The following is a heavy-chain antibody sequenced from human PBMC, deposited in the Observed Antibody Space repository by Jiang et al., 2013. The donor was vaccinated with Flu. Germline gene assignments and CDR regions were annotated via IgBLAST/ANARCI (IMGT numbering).Heavy chain of an antibody. CDR1: GYTLTELS. Sequence: GAEVKKPGASVRVSCKVSGYTLTELSMHWVRQAPGKGLEWMGGFDPEDGETIYAQKFQGRVTMTEDTSTDTAYMELSSLRSEDTAVYYCATDLPLRYFDWLLLDAEYFQHWGQGTLVTVSS. CDR3: ATDLPLRYFDWLLLDAEYFQH. J-gene: IGHJ1*01. CDR2: FDPEDGET. V-gene: IGHV1-24*01. D-gene: IGHD3-9*01.